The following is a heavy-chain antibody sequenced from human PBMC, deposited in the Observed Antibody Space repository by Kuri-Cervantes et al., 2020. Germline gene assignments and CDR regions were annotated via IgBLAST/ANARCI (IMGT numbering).Heavy chain of an antibody. J-gene: IGHJ6*03. Sequence: SGTTLVKPTQTLTLTCTFSGFSLSTNEVGVGWIRQPPGKALEWLALIYWDDDKRYSPSLKTRLTISKDTSKNQVVLTMTNMDPVDTATYYCARSVVVPAAITSVPHKTYYYYYMDVWGKGTTVTVSS. D-gene: IGHD2-2*02. CDR2: IYWDDDK. CDR3: ARSVVVPAAITSVPHKTYYYYYMDV. V-gene: IGHV2-5*02. CDR1: GFSLSTNEVG.